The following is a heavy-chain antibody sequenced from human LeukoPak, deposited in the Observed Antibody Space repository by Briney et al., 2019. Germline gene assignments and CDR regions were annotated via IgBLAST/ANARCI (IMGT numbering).Heavy chain of an antibody. Sequence: PGGSLRLSCAASGFTFDDYGLSWVRQAPGKGLEWVSAISGSGGSTYYADSVKGRFTISRDNSKNTLYLQMNSLRAEDTAVYYCAKAGDDGSGSYYPQFDPWGQGTLVTVSS. CDR2: ISGSGGST. J-gene: IGHJ5*02. CDR3: AKAGDDGSGSYYPQFDP. CDR1: GFTFDDYG. V-gene: IGHV3-23*01. D-gene: IGHD3-10*01.